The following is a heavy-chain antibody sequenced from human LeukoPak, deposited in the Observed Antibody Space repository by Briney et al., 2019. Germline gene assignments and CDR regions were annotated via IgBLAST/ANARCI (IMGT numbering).Heavy chain of an antibody. Sequence: SETLSLTCTVSGGSISSYYWSWIRQPAGKGLEWIGRIYTSGSTNYNPSLKSRVTMSVDTSKNQFSLKLSSVAAADTAVYYCAGLRPSAGYWYFDLWGRGTLVTVSS. CDR1: GGSISSYY. J-gene: IGHJ2*01. CDR3: AGLRPSAGYWYFDL. V-gene: IGHV4-4*07. CDR2: IYTSGST.